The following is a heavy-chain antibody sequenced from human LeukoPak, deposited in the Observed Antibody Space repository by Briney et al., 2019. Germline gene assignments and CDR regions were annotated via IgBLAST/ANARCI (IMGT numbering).Heavy chain of an antibody. CDR2: INPNSGGT. V-gene: IGHV1-2*02. CDR1: GYTFTGYY. J-gene: IGHJ4*02. Sequence: ASVKVSCKASGYTFTGYYMRWVRQAPGQGLEWMGWINPNSGGTNYAQKFQGRVTMTRDTSISTAYMELSRLRSDDTAVYYCAREYLGDYYDSSGYYPFDYWGQGTLVTVSS. D-gene: IGHD3-22*01. CDR3: AREYLGDYYDSSGYYPFDY.